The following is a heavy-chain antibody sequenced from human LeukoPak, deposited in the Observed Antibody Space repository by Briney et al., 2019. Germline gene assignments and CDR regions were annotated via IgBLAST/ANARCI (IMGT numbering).Heavy chain of an antibody. J-gene: IGHJ5*02. V-gene: IGHV4-30-4*07. Sequence: PSETLSLTCAVSGDSISSGGYSWSWIRQTPGKGLEWIAYIHDSGSTYNNPSLKTRLSISIDTSKNQFSLKLNSVSAADTAVYYCARVVAAAGNNWFDPWGQGTLVTVSS. CDR1: GDSISSGGYS. CDR2: IHDSGST. CDR3: ARVVAAAGNNWFDP. D-gene: IGHD6-13*01.